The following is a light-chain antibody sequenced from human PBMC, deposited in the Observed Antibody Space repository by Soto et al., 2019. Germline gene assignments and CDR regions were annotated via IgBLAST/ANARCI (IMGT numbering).Light chain of an antibody. V-gene: IGKV4-1*01. CDR2: WAS. J-gene: IGKJ1*01. CDR1: QSILYSSNNKNY. CDR3: QQYNDWPRT. Sequence: DIVMTQSPDSLAVSLGERATLNCKSSQSILYSSNNKNYLAWYQQKPGQPPKLLIYWASTRESGVPDRFSGSGSGTDFTLTISSLQAEDVALYYCQQYNDWPRTFGQGTKVEIK.